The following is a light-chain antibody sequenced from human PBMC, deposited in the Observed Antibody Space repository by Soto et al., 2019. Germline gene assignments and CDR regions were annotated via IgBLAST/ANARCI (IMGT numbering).Light chain of an antibody. CDR3: QQYNSYLYT. Sequence: GDRVTITCRASQSISSWLAWYQQKPGKAPKLLIYDASSLESGVPSRFSGSGSGTEFTLTISSLQPDDFETYYCQQYNSYLYTFGQGTKVEI. V-gene: IGKV1-5*01. CDR1: QSISSW. J-gene: IGKJ2*01. CDR2: DAS.